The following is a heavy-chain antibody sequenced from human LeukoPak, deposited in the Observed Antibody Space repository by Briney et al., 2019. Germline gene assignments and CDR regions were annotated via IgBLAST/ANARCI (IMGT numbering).Heavy chain of an antibody. CDR2: ISAYNGNT. D-gene: IGHD3-3*01. V-gene: IGHV1-18*01. J-gene: IGHJ4*02. Sequence: GASVKVSCKASGYTFTSYGISWVRQAPGQGLGWMGWISAYNGNTNYAQKLQGRVTMTTDTSTSTAYMELRSLRSDDTAVYYCARGSSITIFGVVPQPFDYWGQGTLVTVSS. CDR1: GYTFTSYG. CDR3: ARGSSITIFGVVPQPFDY.